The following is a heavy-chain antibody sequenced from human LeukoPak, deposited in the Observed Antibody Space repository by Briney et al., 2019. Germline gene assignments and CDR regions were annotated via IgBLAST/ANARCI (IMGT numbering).Heavy chain of an antibody. D-gene: IGHD2-15*01. CDR2: IKQDGSEK. Sequence: GGSLRLSCAASGFTFRNYWMSWVRQAPGKGLEWVANIKQDGSEKYYVDSAKGRFTISRDNAKNSLYLQMNSLRAGDTAVYYCAKSGLNRFDYWGQGTLVTVSS. V-gene: IGHV3-7*03. CDR1: GFTFRNYW. CDR3: AKSGLNRFDY. J-gene: IGHJ4*02.